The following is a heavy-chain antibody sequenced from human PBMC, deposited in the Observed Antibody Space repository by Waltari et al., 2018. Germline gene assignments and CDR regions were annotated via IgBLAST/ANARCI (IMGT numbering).Heavy chain of an antibody. CDR2: INTDGSIT. J-gene: IGHJ4*02. V-gene: IGHV3-74*01. D-gene: IGHD6-19*01. CDR3: VMYSSSFLGDC. CDR1: GFTFSSYW. Sequence: PLVESGGGLVQPGGSLRLSCAASGFTFSSYWMHWVRPAPGKGLVSVSHINTDGSITNYADSVKGRFTISRDNAENTLFLQMHSLRVEDTAVYYCVMYSSSFLGDCWGQGTLVTVSS.